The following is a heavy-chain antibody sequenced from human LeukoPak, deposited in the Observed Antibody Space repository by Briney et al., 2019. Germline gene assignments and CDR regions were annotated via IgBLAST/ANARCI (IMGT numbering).Heavy chain of an antibody. V-gene: IGHV3-30*18. CDR3: AKNHGDYRFYYGMDV. CDR2: ISYDGSNK. D-gene: IGHD4-17*01. J-gene: IGHJ6*02. Sequence: PGGSLRLSCAASGFTFSSYGMHWVRQAPGKGLEWVAVISYDGSNKYYADSVKGRFTISRDNSKNTLYLQMNSLRAEDTAVYYCAKNHGDYRFYYGMDVWGQGTTVTVSS. CDR1: GFTFSSYG.